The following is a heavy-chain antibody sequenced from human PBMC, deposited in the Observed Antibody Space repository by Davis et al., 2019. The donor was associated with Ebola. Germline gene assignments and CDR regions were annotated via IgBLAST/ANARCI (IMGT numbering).Heavy chain of an antibody. Sequence: ASVKVSCKASGYTFTSYAMHWVRQAPGQGLEWMGRINPNSGGTNYAQKFQGRVTMTRDTSISTAYMDLSRLTSDDTAVYYCAREPVRGYEKWFDHWGQGALVTVSS. V-gene: IGHV1-2*06. CDR1: GYTFTSYA. D-gene: IGHD5-12*01. CDR3: AREPVRGYEKWFDH. CDR2: INPNSGGT. J-gene: IGHJ5*02.